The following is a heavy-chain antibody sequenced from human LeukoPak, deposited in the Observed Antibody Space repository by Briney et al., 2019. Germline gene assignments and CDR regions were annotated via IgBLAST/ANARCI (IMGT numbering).Heavy chain of an antibody. CDR1: GGSFSGYY. J-gene: IGHJ4*02. D-gene: IGHD6-19*01. CDR2: INHSGST. V-gene: IGHV4-34*01. Sequence: SETLSLTCAVHGGSFSGYYWSWIRQPPGKGLEWIGEINHSGSTNYNPSLKSRVTISVDTSKNQFSLKLSSVTAADTAVYYCAREEQEQWLVQDYWGQGTLATVSS. CDR3: AREEQEQWLVQDY.